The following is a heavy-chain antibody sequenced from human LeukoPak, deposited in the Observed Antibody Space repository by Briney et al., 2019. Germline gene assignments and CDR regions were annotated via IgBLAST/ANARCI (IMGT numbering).Heavy chain of an antibody. V-gene: IGHV3-21*01. CDR3: ARDQFIHAFDI. D-gene: IGHD5-24*01. CDR1: GFTFSRFS. J-gene: IGHJ3*02. Sequence: GGSLRLSCEASGFTFSRFSMNWVSQAPGKGLEWVSSIYSTTTYIYYTDSVKGRFTISRDNAENSLYLQMNSLRAEDTAVYYCARDQFIHAFDIWGQGTLVTVSS. CDR2: IYSTTTYI.